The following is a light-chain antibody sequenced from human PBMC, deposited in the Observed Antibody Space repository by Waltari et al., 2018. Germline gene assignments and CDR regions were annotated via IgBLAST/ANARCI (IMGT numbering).Light chain of an antibody. CDR2: RAS. Sequence: ETVVTQSPGTLSVSPGARATLSCRTSPSIGSSLAWYQQKPGQSPRLLIYRASTRATGIPARFSGSGSETEFTLTISSLQSEDSAVYYCQQYNNWSPGTFGQGTRVEV. CDR1: PSIGSS. V-gene: IGKV3D-15*01. CDR3: QQYNNWSPGT. J-gene: IGKJ1*01.